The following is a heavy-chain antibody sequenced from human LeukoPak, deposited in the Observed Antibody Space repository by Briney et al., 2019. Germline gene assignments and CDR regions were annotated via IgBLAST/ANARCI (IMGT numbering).Heavy chain of an antibody. D-gene: IGHD2-15*01. J-gene: IGHJ3*02. CDR1: GGSISSYY. Sequence: SETLSLTCTVSGGSISSYYWSWIRQPPGKGLEWIGYIYYSGSTNYNPSLKSRVTISVDTSKNQFSLKLSSVTAADTAVYYCARHFGRARSALDIWGQGTMVTVSS. V-gene: IGHV4-59*08. CDR2: IYYSGST. CDR3: ARHFGRARSALDI.